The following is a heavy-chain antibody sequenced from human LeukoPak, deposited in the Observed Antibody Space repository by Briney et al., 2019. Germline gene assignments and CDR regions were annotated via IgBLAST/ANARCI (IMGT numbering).Heavy chain of an antibody. V-gene: IGHV3-23*01. D-gene: IGHD6-6*01. CDR2: ISGSGSSA. CDR3: AKDITGSSSFVRIDY. CDR1: GFTFSSFA. J-gene: IGHJ4*02. Sequence: PGGSLRLSCAASGFTFSSFAMSWVRQAPGKGLEWVAAISGSGSSASYADSVKGRFTVSRDNSKNTLYLQMNSLGAEDTAIYFCAKDITGSSSFVRIDYWGQGTLVTVSS.